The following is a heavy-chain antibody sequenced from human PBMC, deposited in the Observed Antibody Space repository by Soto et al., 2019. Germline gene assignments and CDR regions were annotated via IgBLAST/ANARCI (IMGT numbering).Heavy chain of an antibody. Sequence: ASVKVSCKASGYTFTSYAMHWVRQAPGQRLEWMGWINAGNGNTKYSQKFQGRVTITRDTSASTAYMELSSLRSEDTAVYYCAEKIFGVVTPFDYWGQGTLVTVSS. CDR1: GYTFTSYA. CDR2: INAGNGNT. D-gene: IGHD3-3*01. V-gene: IGHV1-3*01. CDR3: AEKIFGVVTPFDY. J-gene: IGHJ4*02.